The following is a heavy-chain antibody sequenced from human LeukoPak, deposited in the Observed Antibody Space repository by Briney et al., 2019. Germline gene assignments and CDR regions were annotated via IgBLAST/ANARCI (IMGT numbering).Heavy chain of an antibody. D-gene: IGHD6-19*01. CDR2: ISGSGGST. Sequence: PGGSLRLSCAASGFTFSSYAMSWVRQAPGKGLEWVSAISGSGGSTYYADSVKGRFTISRDNSKNTLYLQMNSLRAEDTAVYYCARLESSSGWYGGVISLGYFDYWGQGTLVTVSS. V-gene: IGHV3-23*01. CDR1: GFTFSSYA. CDR3: ARLESSSGWYGGVISLGYFDY. J-gene: IGHJ4*02.